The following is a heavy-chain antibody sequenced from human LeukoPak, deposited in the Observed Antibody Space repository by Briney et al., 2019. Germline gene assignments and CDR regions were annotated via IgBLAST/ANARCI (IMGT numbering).Heavy chain of an antibody. CDR1: GFTFSSYA. D-gene: IGHD3-22*01. V-gene: IGHV3-23*01. Sequence: PGGSLRLSCAASGFTFSSYAMSWVRQAPGKGLEWVSAISGSGGSTYYADSVKGRFTISRDNSKNTLYLQMNSLRAEDTAVYYCAQGFGWYYYDSSGLGAFDIWGQGTMVTVSS. CDR2: ISGSGGST. CDR3: AQGFGWYYYDSSGLGAFDI. J-gene: IGHJ3*02.